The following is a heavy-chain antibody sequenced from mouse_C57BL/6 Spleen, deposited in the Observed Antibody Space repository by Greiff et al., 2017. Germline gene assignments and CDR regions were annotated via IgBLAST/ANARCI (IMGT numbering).Heavy chain of an antibody. CDR2: IRLKSDNYAT. Sequence: EVKVEESGGGLVQPGGSMKLSCVASGFTFSNYWMNRVRQSPEKGLEWVAQIRLKSDNYATHYAESVKGRFTISRDDSKSSVYLQMNNLRAEDTGIYYCTGVPFAYWGQGTLVTVSA. CDR3: TGVPFAY. V-gene: IGHV6-3*01. D-gene: IGHD2-14*01. CDR1: GFTFSNYW. J-gene: IGHJ3*01.